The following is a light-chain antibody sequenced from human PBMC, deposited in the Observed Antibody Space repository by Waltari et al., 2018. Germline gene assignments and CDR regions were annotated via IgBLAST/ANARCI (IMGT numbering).Light chain of an antibody. CDR3: QQYGGSPNT. J-gene: IGKJ2*01. CDR2: GAS. V-gene: IGKV3-20*01. CDR1: QSVASPS. Sequence: EIVLTQSPDTLPFSPGERATLSCRASQSVASPSLAWYQQKPGQSPRLLIYGASSRATGIPDRFSGSGSGTDFTLTITRLEPEDFAVYYCQQYGGSPNTFGQGTKLEI.